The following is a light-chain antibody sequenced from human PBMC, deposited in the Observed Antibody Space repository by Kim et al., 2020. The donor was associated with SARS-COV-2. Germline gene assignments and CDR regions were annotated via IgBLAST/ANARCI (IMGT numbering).Light chain of an antibody. CDR3: NSRDSSGNHLGVV. CDR1: SLRSYY. J-gene: IGLJ2*01. CDR2: GKN. V-gene: IGLV3-19*01. Sequence: SSELTQDPAVSVALGQTVRITCQGDSLRSYYASWYQQKPGQAPVLVIYGKNNRPSGIPDRLSGSSSGNTASLTITGAQAEDEADYYCNSRDSSGNHLGVV.